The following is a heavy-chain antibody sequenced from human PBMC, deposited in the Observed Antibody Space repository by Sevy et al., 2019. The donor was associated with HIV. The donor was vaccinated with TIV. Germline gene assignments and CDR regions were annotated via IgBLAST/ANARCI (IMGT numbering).Heavy chain of an antibody. D-gene: IGHD3-22*01. CDR1: GGSFSGYY. Sequence: SETLSLTCAVYGGSFSGYYWSWIRQPPGKGLEWIGEINHSGSTNYNPSLKSRVTISVDTSKNQFSLKLSSVTAADTTVYYCARDYDSSGYYSLYYYYGMDVWGQGTTVTVSS. J-gene: IGHJ6*02. V-gene: IGHV4-34*01. CDR2: INHSGST. CDR3: ARDYDSSGYYSLYYYYGMDV.